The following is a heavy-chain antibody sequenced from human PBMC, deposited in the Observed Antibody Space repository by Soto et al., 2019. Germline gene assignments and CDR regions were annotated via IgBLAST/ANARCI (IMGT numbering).Heavy chain of an antibody. J-gene: IGHJ6*02. D-gene: IGHD3-10*01. V-gene: IGHV3-33*01. Sequence: QVQLVESGGGVVQPGSSLRLSCAASGFTFSSYGMNWVRQVPGKGLEWVADIWYDGSKQNYADSLKGRFTISRDNSKNTLYLQRNSLRAEDTAVYYCASDRVRMDVWGQGTTVTVSS. CDR3: ASDRVRMDV. CDR2: IWYDGSKQ. CDR1: GFTFSSYG.